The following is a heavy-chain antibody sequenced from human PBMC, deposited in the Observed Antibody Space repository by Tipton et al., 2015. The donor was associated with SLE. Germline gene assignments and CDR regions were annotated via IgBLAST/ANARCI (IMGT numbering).Heavy chain of an antibody. CDR1: GFTFSSYS. D-gene: IGHD6-25*01. CDR2: ISSSSSYI. J-gene: IGHJ3*02. V-gene: IGHV3-21*01. CDR3: ARAQGGRLYGYI. Sequence: GSLRLSCAASGFTFSSYSMNWVRQAPGKGLEWVSSISSSSSYIYYADSVKGRFTISRDNAKNSLYLQMNSLRAEDTAVYYCARAQGGRLYGYIWGQGTMVTVSS.